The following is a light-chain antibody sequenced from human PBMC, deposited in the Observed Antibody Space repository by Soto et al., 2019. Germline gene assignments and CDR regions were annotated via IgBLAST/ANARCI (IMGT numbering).Light chain of an antibody. J-gene: IGKJ4*01. CDR1: QSLLNSNGYNY. V-gene: IGKV2-28*01. CDR3: GQVLATPLT. Sequence: IVLTQSPLSLPVTPGEPASISCRSSQSLLNSNGYNYLDWYLQKPGQSPQVLIYFGSNRASGVADRFSGSGSGTDFTLKISRVEAGDVGVYFCGQVLATPLTFGGGTKVEIK. CDR2: FGS.